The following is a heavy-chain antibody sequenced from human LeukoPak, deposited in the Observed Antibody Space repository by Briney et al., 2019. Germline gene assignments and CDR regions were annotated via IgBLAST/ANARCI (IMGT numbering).Heavy chain of an antibody. CDR3: ARGCGVVPAAVGLPYYYFFMDV. Sequence: GASVKVSCRASGYTFTGYYMHWVRQAPGQGLEWMGWINPNSGGTNNAQNFQGRVTMTRDTSISTTYMELSRLRSDDTAVYYCARGCGVVPAAVGLPYYYFFMDVWGKGTTVTVSS. V-gene: IGHV1-2*02. CDR1: GYTFTGYY. J-gene: IGHJ6*03. CDR2: INPNSGGT. D-gene: IGHD2-2*01.